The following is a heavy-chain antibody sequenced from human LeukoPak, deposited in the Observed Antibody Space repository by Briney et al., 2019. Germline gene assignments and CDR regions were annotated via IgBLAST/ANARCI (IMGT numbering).Heavy chain of an antibody. D-gene: IGHD3-9*01. CDR2: INHSGST. V-gene: IGHV4-34*01. Sequence: SETLSLTCAVYGGSFSGYYWSWIRQPPGKGREWIGEINHSGSTNYNPSLKSRVTISVDTSKNQFSLKLSSVTAADTAVYYCARSVYDISSYYYGMDVWGQGTTVTVSS. CDR3: ARSVYDISSYYYGMDV. CDR1: GGSFSGYY. J-gene: IGHJ6*02.